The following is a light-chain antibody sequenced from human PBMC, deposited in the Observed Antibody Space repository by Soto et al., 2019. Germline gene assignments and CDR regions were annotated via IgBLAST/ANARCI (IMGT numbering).Light chain of an antibody. CDR3: QQYKSSYT. CDR2: DAS. CDR1: QSISGW. J-gene: IGKJ2*01. V-gene: IGKV1-5*01. Sequence: DIQMTQFPSALSASIGARVTITCRASQSISGWLAWYQQKPGKAPKLLIYDASNLQSGVPARFSGSESGTEFTLTISRLQPGDSATYYCQQYKSSYTFGQGTKLEI.